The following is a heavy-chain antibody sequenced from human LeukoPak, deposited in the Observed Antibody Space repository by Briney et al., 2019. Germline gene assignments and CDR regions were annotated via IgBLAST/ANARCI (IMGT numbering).Heavy chain of an antibody. CDR2: ISAYNGNT. Sequence: ASVKVSCKASGYTFTSYGISCVRQAPGQGIEWMGWISAYNGNTNYAQKLQGRVTMTTDTSTSTAYMELRSLRSDDTAVYYCARGQLGGYYYYYMDVWGKGTTVTVSS. CDR3: ARGQLGGYYYYYMDV. V-gene: IGHV1-18*01. CDR1: GYTFTSYG. D-gene: IGHD6-6*01. J-gene: IGHJ6*03.